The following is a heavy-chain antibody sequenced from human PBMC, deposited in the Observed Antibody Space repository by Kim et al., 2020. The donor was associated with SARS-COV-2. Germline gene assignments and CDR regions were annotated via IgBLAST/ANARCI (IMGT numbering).Heavy chain of an antibody. V-gene: IGHV4-31*03. CDR3: AREGEGSGSYMVDY. Sequence: SETLSLTCTVSGGSISSGGYYWSWIRQHPGKGLEWIGYIYYSGSTYYNPSLKSRVTISVDTSKNQFSLKLSSVTAADTAVYYCAREGEGSGSYMVDYWGQGTLVTVSS. CDR2: IYYSGST. CDR1: GGSISSGGYY. J-gene: IGHJ4*02. D-gene: IGHD3-10*01.